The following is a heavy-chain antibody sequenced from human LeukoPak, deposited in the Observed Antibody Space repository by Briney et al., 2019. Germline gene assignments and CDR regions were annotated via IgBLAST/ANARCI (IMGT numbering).Heavy chain of an antibody. Sequence: AASVKVSCKASGYTFTSYGISWVRQAPGQGLEWMGWISAYNGNTNYAQKLQGRVTMTTDTSTSTAYMELRSLRSDDTAVYYCARLLWFGELLYYNWFDPWGQGTLVTVSS. CDR3: ARLLWFGELLYYNWFDP. V-gene: IGHV1-18*01. J-gene: IGHJ5*02. CDR1: GYTFTSYG. CDR2: ISAYNGNT. D-gene: IGHD3-10*01.